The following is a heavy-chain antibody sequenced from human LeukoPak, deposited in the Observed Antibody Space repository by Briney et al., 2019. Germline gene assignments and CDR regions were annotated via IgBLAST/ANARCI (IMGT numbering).Heavy chain of an antibody. CDR1: GGSISSYY. CDR3: ARGSGSYPLFDY. V-gene: IGHV4-59*01. J-gene: IGHJ4*02. Sequence: SETLSLTCTVSGGSISSYYWSWIRQPPGKGLEWIGYIYYSGSTNYNPSLKSRVTISVDTSKNQFSLKLSSVTAADTAGYYCARGSGSYPLFDYWGQGTLVTVSS. CDR2: IYYSGST. D-gene: IGHD1-26*01.